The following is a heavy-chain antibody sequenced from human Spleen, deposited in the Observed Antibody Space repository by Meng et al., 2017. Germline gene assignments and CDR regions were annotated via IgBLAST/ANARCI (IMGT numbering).Heavy chain of an antibody. CDR1: GGSFSDYY. V-gene: IGHV4-34*01. D-gene: IGHD4-11*01. CDR3: ARGPTTMAHDFDC. Sequence: QVQLQQWGAGLLKPSETLSLTCVVSGGSFSDYYWSWIRQPPGKGLEWIGEINHSGSTNYNPSLESRATISVDTSQNNLSLKLSSVTAADSAVYYCARGPTTMAHDFDCWGQGTLVTVFS. CDR2: INHSGST. J-gene: IGHJ4*02.